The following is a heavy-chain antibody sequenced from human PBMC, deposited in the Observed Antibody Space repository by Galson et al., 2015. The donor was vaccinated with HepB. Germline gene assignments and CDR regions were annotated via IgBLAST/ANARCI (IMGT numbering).Heavy chain of an antibody. V-gene: IGHV1-2*02. CDR2: INPNSGGT. CDR1: GYTFTGYY. Sequence: SVKVSCKASGYTFTGYYMHWVRQAPGQGLEWMGWINPNSGGTNYAQKFQGRVTMTRDTSISTAYMELSRLRSDDTAVYYCARDTYGSGHYYYGMDVWGQGTTVTVSS. CDR3: ARDTYGSGHYYYGMDV. J-gene: IGHJ6*02. D-gene: IGHD3-10*01.